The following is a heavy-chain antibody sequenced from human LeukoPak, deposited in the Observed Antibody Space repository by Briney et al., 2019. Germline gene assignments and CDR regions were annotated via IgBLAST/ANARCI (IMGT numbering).Heavy chain of an antibody. CDR1: GFTFSSYA. Sequence: GGSLRLSCAASGFTFSSYAMSWIRQAPGKGLEWVSAISGSGGSTYYADSVKGRFTISRDNSKNTLYLQMNSLKTEDTAVYYCTRRQTDDSSGYYGYWGQGTLVTVSS. D-gene: IGHD3-22*01. CDR3: TRRQTDDSSGYYGY. CDR2: ISGSGGST. V-gene: IGHV3-23*01. J-gene: IGHJ4*02.